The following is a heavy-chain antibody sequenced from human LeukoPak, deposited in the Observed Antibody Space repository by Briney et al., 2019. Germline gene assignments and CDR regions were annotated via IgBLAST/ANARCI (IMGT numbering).Heavy chain of an antibody. CDR1: GYSISSGYF. V-gene: IGHV4-38-2*02. CDR2: FYHSGIT. D-gene: IGHD6-13*01. CDR3: ARDVVAAPGTWDY. Sequence: SETLSLTCTVSGYSISSGYFWGWIRQPPGKGLEWIGSFYHSGITYYNPSLKSRVTMSVDTSKNQFSLKLSSVTAADTAVYYCARDVVAAPGTWDYWGQGTLVTVSS. J-gene: IGHJ4*02.